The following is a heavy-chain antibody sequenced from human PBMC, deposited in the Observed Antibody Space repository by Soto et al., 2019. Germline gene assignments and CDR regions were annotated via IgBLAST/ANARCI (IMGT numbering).Heavy chain of an antibody. CDR1: GFTFSTYA. J-gene: IGHJ4*02. D-gene: IGHD5-18*01. CDR2: ISYDGSNK. CDR3: AKDRDTAMVFDY. Sequence: VQLLESGGGLVQPGGSLRLSCAASGFTFSTYAISWFRQAPGKGLEWVAVISYDGSNKYYADSVKGRFTISRDNSKNTLYLQMNSLRAEDTAVYYCAKDRDTAMVFDYWGQGTLVTVSS. V-gene: IGHV3-30*18.